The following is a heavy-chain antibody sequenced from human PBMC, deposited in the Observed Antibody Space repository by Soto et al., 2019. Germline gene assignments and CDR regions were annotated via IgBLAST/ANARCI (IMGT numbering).Heavy chain of an antibody. CDR3: ARDKRDLRFLEWSYFYDY. CDR2: ISYDGSNK. J-gene: IGHJ4*02. CDR1: GFTFSSYA. D-gene: IGHD3-3*01. V-gene: IGHV3-30-3*01. Sequence: PGGSLRLSCAASGFTFSSYAMHWVRQAPGKGLEWVAVISYDGSNKYYADSVKGRFTISRDNSKNTLYLQMNSLRAEDTAVYYCARDKRDLRFLEWSYFYDYCGQGSLVTVSS.